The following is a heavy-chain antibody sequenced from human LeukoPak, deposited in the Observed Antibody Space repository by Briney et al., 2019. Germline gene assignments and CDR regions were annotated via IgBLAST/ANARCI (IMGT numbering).Heavy chain of an antibody. D-gene: IGHD6-13*01. V-gene: IGHV4-4*07. J-gene: IGHJ4*02. Sequence: SETLSLTCTVSGGSISSYYWSWIRQPAGKGPEWIGRIYTSGSTNYNPSLKSRVTMSVDTSKNQFSLKLSSVTAADTAVYYCARLAGIAAAGTFDYWGQGTLVTVSS. CDR2: IYTSGST. CDR3: ARLAGIAAAGTFDY. CDR1: GGSISSYY.